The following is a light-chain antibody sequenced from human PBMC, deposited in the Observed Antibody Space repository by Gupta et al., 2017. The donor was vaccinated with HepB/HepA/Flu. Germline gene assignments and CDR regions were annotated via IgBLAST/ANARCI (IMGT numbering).Light chain of an antibody. J-gene: IGKJ2*01. CDR3: QQYGSSPYT. V-gene: IGKV3-20*01. CDR2: GAS. CDR1: LSVSSSY. Sequence: DIVLTQSPGTLSLSPGERATLSCRASLSVSSSYLAWYQQKPGQAPRLLIYGASSSATGIPDRFSGSGSGTDFTLTISRLEPEDFAVYFCQQYGSSPYTFGQGTKLEIK.